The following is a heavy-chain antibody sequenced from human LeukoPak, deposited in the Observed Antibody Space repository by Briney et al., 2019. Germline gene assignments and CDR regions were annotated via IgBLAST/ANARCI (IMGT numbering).Heavy chain of an antibody. V-gene: IGHV1-2*02. D-gene: IGHD3-10*01. CDR3: ARDHRGGPNWFDP. CDR2: INPNSGGT. Sequence: ASVKGSCKASGYTFTGYYMHWVRQAPGQGLEWMGWINPNSGGTNYAQKFQGRVTMTRDTSISTAYMELSRLRSDDTAVYYCARDHRGGPNWFDPWGQGTLVTVSS. CDR1: GYTFTGYY. J-gene: IGHJ5*02.